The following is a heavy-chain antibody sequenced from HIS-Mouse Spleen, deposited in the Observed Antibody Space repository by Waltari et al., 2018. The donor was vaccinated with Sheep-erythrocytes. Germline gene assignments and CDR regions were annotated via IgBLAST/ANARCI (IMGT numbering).Heavy chain of an antibody. CDR3: AKDISRNIVVVPAAVGDY. Sequence: QVQLVESGGGAVQPGRSLRLACAAAGFTCSSYGMHGVRQAPGKGLEWVAVISYDGSNKYYADSVKGRFTISRDNAKNSLYLQMNSLRAEDTALYYCAKDISRNIVVVPAAVGDYWGQGTLVTVSS. CDR2: ISYDGSNK. V-gene: IGHV3-30*18. CDR1: GFTCSSYG. J-gene: IGHJ4*02. D-gene: IGHD2-2*01.